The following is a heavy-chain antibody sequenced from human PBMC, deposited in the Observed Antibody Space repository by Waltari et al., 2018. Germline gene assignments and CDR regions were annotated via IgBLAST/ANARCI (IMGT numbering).Heavy chain of an antibody. Sequence: EVQLVESGGGLVKPGGSLRLSCAASGFTFSSYSMNWVRQAPGKGLEWVSSISSSSSYIYYADSVKGRFTISRDNSKNTLYLQMNSLRAEDTAVYYCARGSIATVPFDIWGQGTMVTVSS. J-gene: IGHJ3*02. CDR1: GFTFSSYS. V-gene: IGHV3-21*01. CDR2: ISSSSSYI. CDR3: ARGSIATVPFDI. D-gene: IGHD6-25*01.